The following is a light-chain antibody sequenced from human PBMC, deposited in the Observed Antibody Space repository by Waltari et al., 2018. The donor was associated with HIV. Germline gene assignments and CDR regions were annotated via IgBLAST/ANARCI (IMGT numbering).Light chain of an antibody. Sequence: DVVMTQTPFSLSVIPGQQASIPCKSSQSLLHSDGKTYLYWYLQKSGQPPQLLIYEVSNRFSGVPARFSGSGSGADFTLKISRVELEDVGVYYCMQTIQPPYTFGQGTNLEIK. CDR3: MQTIQPPYT. CDR2: EVS. V-gene: IGKV2D-29*01. CDR1: QSLLHSDGKTY. J-gene: IGKJ2*01.